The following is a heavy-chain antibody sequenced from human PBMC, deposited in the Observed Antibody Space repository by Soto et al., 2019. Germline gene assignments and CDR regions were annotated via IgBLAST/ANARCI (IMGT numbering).Heavy chain of an antibody. Sequence: ASVKVACKVSGYSLTELSMHWGRQAPGQGLEWMGMINPSGGSTHFAQKFQGRVTVTRFTSTSTVYMERSSLRSEDTAVYYCARVPLSGYYHAGAFDIWGQGTMVTVSS. CDR1: GYSLTELS. CDR2: INPSGGST. D-gene: IGHD3-22*01. CDR3: ARVPLSGYYHAGAFDI. J-gene: IGHJ3*02. V-gene: IGHV1-46*01.